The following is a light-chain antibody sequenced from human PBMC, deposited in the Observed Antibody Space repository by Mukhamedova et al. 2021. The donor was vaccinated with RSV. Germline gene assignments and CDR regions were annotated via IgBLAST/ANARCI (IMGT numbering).Light chain of an antibody. CDR3: QQYGGSPTYS. CDR2: AES. Sequence: WDQQRPGQPPRLVIYAESSRAPGIPDRFSGSGSANEFTLTIGRLQPEDSAVYYCQQYGGSPTYSFGQGTKLEIK. V-gene: IGKV3-20*01. J-gene: IGKJ2*01.